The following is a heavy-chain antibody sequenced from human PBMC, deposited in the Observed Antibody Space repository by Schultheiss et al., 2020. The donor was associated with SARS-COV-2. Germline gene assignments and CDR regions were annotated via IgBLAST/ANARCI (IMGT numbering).Heavy chain of an antibody. CDR3: AKAQPWYGERINADAFDI. J-gene: IGHJ3*02. D-gene: IGHD4-17*01. CDR2: ISWNSGSI. CDR1: GFTFDDYA. Sequence: GGSLRLSCAASGFTFDDYAMHWVRQVPGKGLEWVSGISWNSGSIDYADSVKGRFTISRDNAKNSLYLQMNSLRAEDTALYYCAKAQPWYGERINADAFDIWGQGTTVTVSS. V-gene: IGHV3-9*01.